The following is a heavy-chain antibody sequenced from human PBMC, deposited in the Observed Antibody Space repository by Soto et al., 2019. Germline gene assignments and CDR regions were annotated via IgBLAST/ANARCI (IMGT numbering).Heavy chain of an antibody. Sequence: ASVKVSCKASGFTFTSSAVQWVRQARGQRLEWIGWIVVGSGNTNYAQKFQERVTITRDMSTSTAYMELSSLRSEDTAVYYCAADSYTYYYDSSEDAFDIWGQGTMVTVSS. J-gene: IGHJ3*02. V-gene: IGHV1-58*01. CDR2: IVVGSGNT. CDR3: AADSYTYYYDSSEDAFDI. D-gene: IGHD3-22*01. CDR1: GFTFTSSA.